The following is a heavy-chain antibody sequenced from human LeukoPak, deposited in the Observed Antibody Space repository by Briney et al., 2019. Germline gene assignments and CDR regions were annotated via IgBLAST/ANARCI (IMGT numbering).Heavy chain of an antibody. D-gene: IGHD3-3*01. CDR2: IFHSGDS. CDR1: AYSISSGYY. CDR3: ARVRDFSYYMDV. Sequence: SETLSLTCTVSAYSISSGYYWGWIRQPPGKGLEWIGSIFHSGDSYCNPSLKSRVTISVDTSKNQFSLKLSSVTAADTAVYYCARVRDFSYYMDVWGKGTTIAVSS. V-gene: IGHV4-38-2*02. J-gene: IGHJ6*03.